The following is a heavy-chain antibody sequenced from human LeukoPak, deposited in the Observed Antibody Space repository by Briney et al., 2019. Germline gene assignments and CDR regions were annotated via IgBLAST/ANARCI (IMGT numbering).Heavy chain of an antibody. V-gene: IGHV3-30*02. Sequence: PGGSLRLSCAASGFIFSNYGMHWVRQPPGKGLEWVAFVHYDGNEKYYSESLRGRFTISRDNSKNTIYLQMNSLSAEDTAVYYCVQDTGVGDYWGRGTLVTVSS. J-gene: IGHJ4*02. CDR3: VQDTGVGDY. CDR2: VHYDGNEK. CDR1: GFIFSNYG. D-gene: IGHD7-27*01.